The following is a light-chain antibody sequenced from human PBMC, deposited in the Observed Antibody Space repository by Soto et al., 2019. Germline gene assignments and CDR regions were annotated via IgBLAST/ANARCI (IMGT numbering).Light chain of an antibody. CDR2: DAS. J-gene: IGKJ4*01. CDR1: QSVSSQ. V-gene: IGKV3-11*01. CDR3: QQLSDWPLT. Sequence: EIVLTQSPATLSLSPWERATLSCRASQSVSSQLGWYQQKPGQAPRLLIYDASNRATGTPARFSGSGCGTVFDLTITSAEPDDCAGYVCQQLSDWPLTFGGGTKVEMK.